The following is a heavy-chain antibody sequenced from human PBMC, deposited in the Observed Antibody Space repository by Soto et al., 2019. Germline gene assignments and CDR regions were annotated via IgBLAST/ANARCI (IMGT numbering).Heavy chain of an antibody. J-gene: IGHJ4*02. Sequence: GASVKVSCKASGYTFTSYDIDWVRQAPGLGLEWMGWLNPDIGTTGYAQKFQGRVTLTRVTSINTAYMELSSLRVDDTALYYCARGVGATPLLDFWGQGTLVTVSS. V-gene: IGHV1-8*02. D-gene: IGHD1-26*01. CDR3: ARGVGATPLLDF. CDR2: LNPDIGTT. CDR1: GYTFTSYD.